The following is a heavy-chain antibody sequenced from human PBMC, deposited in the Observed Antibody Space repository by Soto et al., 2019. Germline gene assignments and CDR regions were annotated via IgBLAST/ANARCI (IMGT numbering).Heavy chain of an antibody. CDR2: INPTDGTT. V-gene: IGHV1-46*01. D-gene: IGHD6-6*01. CDR3: ARDKSIDP. CDR1: GYTFTSFY. J-gene: IGHJ5*02. Sequence: ASVKVSCKASGYTFTSFYLHWVRQAPGQGLEWVGIINPTDGTTDYAQKFQGRVTMTRNTSISTAYMELSSLRSEDTAVYYCARDKSIDPWGQGTLVTVSS.